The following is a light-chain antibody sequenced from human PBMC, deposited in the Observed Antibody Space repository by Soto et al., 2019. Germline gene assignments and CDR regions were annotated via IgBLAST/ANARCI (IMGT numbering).Light chain of an antibody. V-gene: IGKV3-15*01. CDR1: QSVSSN. CDR2: GAS. Sequence: EIVMTQSPATLSVSPGETATLSCRASQSVSSNFAWYQQKPGQAPSLLIYGASTRATDIPPRFSGSGSATEFTLTITSLQSEDFAVYYCQQYKNRPPLTFVGVIKVEIK. CDR3: QQYKNRPPLT. J-gene: IGKJ4*01.